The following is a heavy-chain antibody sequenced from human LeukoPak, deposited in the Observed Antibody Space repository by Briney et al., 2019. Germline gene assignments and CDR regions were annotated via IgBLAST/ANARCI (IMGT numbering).Heavy chain of an antibody. CDR2: IYHSGST. CDR1: GGSINNYY. D-gene: IGHD6-19*01. CDR3: ARETKQWLTGGFDY. J-gene: IGHJ4*02. Sequence: PSETLSLTCTVSGGSINNYYWSWIRQPPGKGLEWIGYIYHSGSTYYNPSLKSRVTISVDRSKNQFSLKLSSVTAADTAVYYCARETKQWLTGGFDYWGQGTLVTVSS. V-gene: IGHV4-59*12.